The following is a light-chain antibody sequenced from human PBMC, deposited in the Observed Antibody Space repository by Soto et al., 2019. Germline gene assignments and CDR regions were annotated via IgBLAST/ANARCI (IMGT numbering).Light chain of an antibody. CDR3: FSYTTSSTLV. CDR2: EVS. CDR1: SSDVGGYNY. V-gene: IGLV2-14*01. J-gene: IGLJ3*02. Sequence: QSVLTQPASVSGSPGQSITISCTGTSSDVGGYNYVSWYQQHPAKAPKLMIYEVSNRPSGVSHRFSGSKSGNTASLTISGLQAEDEADYCCFSYTTSSTLVFGGGTKLTVL.